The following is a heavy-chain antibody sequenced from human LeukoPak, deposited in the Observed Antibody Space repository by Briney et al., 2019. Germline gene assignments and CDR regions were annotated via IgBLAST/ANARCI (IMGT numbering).Heavy chain of an antibody. D-gene: IGHD2-21*01. Sequence: ASVTVSCKASGYTFTGYYIHWVRQAPGQGLEWMGWINPNSGGTNYAQNFQGRVTMTGDMSITTAYMELTRLRSDDTAVYYCARPLRVGGGPFDPRGQGTLVTVSS. CDR3: ARPLRVGGGPFDP. V-gene: IGHV1-2*02. CDR1: GYTFTGYY. J-gene: IGHJ5*02. CDR2: INPNSGGT.